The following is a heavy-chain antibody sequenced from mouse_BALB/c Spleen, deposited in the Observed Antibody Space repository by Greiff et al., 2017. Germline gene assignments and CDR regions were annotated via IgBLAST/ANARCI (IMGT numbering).Heavy chain of an antibody. CDR2: IWAGGST. V-gene: IGHV2-9*02. J-gene: IGHJ1*01. CDR1: GFSLTSYG. Sequence: QVQLKESGPGLVAPSQSLSITCTVSGFSLTSYGVHWVRQPPGKGLEWLGVIWAGGSTNYNSALMSRLSISKDNSKSQVSLKMNSLQTDDTAMYYCARDPELGRGYFDVWGAGTTVTVSS. CDR3: ARDPELGRGYFDV. D-gene: IGHD4-1*01.